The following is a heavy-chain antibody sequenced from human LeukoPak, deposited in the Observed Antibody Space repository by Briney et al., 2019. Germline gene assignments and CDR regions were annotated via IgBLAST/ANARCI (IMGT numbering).Heavy chain of an antibody. V-gene: IGHV3-20*04. J-gene: IGHJ4*02. Sequence: PGGSLRLSCAASGFTFYDYAMSWVRQAPGKGLEWVSGINWNGGSTGYADSVKGRLSISRDNAKNSLYLQMNSLRAEDTALYYCARDTGGDLLTAYDYWGQGTLVSVSS. CDR3: ARDTGGDLLTAYDY. CDR1: GFTFYDYA. CDR2: INWNGGST. D-gene: IGHD3-9*01.